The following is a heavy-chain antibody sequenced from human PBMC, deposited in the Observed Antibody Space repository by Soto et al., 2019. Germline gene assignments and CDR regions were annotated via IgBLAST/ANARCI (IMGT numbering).Heavy chain of an antibody. J-gene: IGHJ2*01. D-gene: IGHD5-12*01. CDR2: IIPIFGTA. CDR1: GGTFSSYT. V-gene: IGHV1-69*12. Sequence: QVQLVQSGAEVKKPGSSVTVSCKASGGTFSSYTISWVRQAPGQGLEWMGGIIPIFGTANYAQKFQGRVTTTADESTSTAYMELSSLRSEDTAVYYCARGNHRWLQLWYFDLWCRGTLVTVSS. CDR3: ARGNHRWLQLWYFDL.